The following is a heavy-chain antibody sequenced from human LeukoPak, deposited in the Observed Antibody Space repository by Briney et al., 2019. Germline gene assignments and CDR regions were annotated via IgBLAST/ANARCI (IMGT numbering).Heavy chain of an antibody. CDR2: IYYTGTT. D-gene: IGHD3-22*01. J-gene: IGHJ4*02. V-gene: IGHV4-59*08. CDR3: ARSGGYYFDVL. CDR1: GGSISSFY. Sequence: SETLSLTGTVSGGSISSFYWSWIRQPPGKGLEWIGYIYYTGTTSYNPSLKSRITISLDTSKSQFSLRLSSVTAADTAVYYCARSGGYYFDVLWGQGTLVTVSS.